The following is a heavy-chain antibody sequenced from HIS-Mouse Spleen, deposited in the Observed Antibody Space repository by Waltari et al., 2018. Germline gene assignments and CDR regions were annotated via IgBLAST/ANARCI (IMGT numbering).Heavy chain of an antibody. CDR1: GFTVSSNY. D-gene: IGHD1-1*01. V-gene: IGHV3-66*03. J-gene: IGHJ4*02. CDR2: ICGGGTT. CDR3: ARTRPTGHFDY. Sequence: EVQLVESGGGLIQPGGSLRLSCAASGFTVSSNYMSWVRQAPGKGLEWVSVICGGGTTYNEDSVKGGFTISRDNSKNTLYLQMNSLRAEDTAVYYCARTRPTGHFDYWGQGTLVTVSS.